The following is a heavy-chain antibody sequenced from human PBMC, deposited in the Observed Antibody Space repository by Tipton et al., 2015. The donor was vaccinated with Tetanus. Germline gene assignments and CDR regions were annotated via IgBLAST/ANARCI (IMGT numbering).Heavy chain of an antibody. J-gene: IGHJ5*02. V-gene: IGHV4-39*01. CDR1: GGSIRGGTFY. CDR3: ARHQSGYFTPLDS. CDR2: IYDSGDT. Sequence: TLSLTCTVSGGSIRGGTFYWGWIRQPPGKGLEWIGSIYDSGDTYCIPSLKSRVTISGDTSKIQFSLNLISMAAADKGVYYCARHQSGYFTPLDSWGQGNLVTVSS. D-gene: IGHD3-3*01.